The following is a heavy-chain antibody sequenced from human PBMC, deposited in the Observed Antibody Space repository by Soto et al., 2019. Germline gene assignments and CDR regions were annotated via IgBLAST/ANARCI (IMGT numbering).Heavy chain of an antibody. CDR1: GFTFSSYG. CDR3: ATQQWLVPPLPGPNYYGMDV. CDR2: ISYDGSNK. Sequence: GGSLRLSCAASGFTFSSYGMHWVRQAPGNGLEWVAVISYDGSNKYYADSVKGRFTISRDNSKNTLYLQMNSLRAEDTAVYYCATQQWLVPPLPGPNYYGMDVWGQGTTVTVSS. J-gene: IGHJ6*02. V-gene: IGHV3-30*03. D-gene: IGHD6-19*01.